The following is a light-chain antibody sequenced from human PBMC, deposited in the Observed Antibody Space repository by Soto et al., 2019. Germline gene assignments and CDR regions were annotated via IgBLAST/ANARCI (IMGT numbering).Light chain of an antibody. V-gene: IGKV3-20*01. J-gene: IGKJ4*01. CDR1: QSVSSSY. CDR2: GAS. Sequence: EIVLTQSPATLSLSPGERATLSCRASQSVSSSYLAWYQQKPGQAPRLLIYGASSRATGIPDRFSGSGSGTDFTLTISRLEPEDFAVYYCQLYGSSLSLTFGGGTKV. CDR3: QLYGSSLSLT.